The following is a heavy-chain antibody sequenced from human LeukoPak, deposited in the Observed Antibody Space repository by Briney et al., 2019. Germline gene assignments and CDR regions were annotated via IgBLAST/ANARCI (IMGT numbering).Heavy chain of an antibody. D-gene: IGHD2-2*01. CDR3: AKGGSTSPNGINDY. CDR2: ISAGSST. J-gene: IGHJ4*02. CDR1: GFTFSSYA. Sequence: GGSLRLSCAASGFTFSSYAMSWVRQAPGKGLECVSAISAGSSTYYADSVKGRFTISRDNSKNTLYLQMNSLRAEDTAVYYCAKGGSTSPNGINDYWGQGTLVTASS. V-gene: IGHV3-23*01.